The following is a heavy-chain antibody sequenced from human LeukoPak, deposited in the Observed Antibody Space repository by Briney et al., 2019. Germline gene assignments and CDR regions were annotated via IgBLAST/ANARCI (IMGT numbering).Heavy chain of an antibody. J-gene: IGHJ4*02. V-gene: IGHV3-23*01. Sequence: GGSLRLSCAASGFTFSSYAMGWVRQAPGKGLEWVSAISGSGGSTYYADSVKGRFTISRDNSKNTLYLQMNSLRAEDTAVYYCAKDQRGSYSSYYFDYWGQGTLVTVSS. CDR2: ISGSGGST. CDR3: AKDQRGSYSSYYFDY. CDR1: GFTFSSYA. D-gene: IGHD1-26*01.